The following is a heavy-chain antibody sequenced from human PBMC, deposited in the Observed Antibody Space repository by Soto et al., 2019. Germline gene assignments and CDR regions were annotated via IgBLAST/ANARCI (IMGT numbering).Heavy chain of an antibody. CDR3: ARAGYSNYGTDY. Sequence: QVQLVQSGAEVKKPGASVKVSCKASGYTFTGYYMHWVRQAPGQGLEWMGWINANSGGTNYAQKFQGRVTMTRDTPISAAYMELSRLRSDDTAVYYCARAGYSNYGTDYWGQGTLVTVSS. V-gene: IGHV1-2*02. CDR1: GYTFTGYY. J-gene: IGHJ4*02. CDR2: INANSGGT. D-gene: IGHD4-4*01.